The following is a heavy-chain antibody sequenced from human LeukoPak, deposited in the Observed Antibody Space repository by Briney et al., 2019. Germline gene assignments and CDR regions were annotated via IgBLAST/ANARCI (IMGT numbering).Heavy chain of an antibody. J-gene: IGHJ6*03. CDR3: ARGQYYYYMDV. CDR2: INPSGSNT. V-gene: IGHV1-46*01. CDR1: GNTFTIYY. Sequence: GASVKVSCTASGNTFTIYYMHWVRQAPGQGREWMGIINPSGSNTTYAQKFQGRLTMTRDTSTSTVYMELSSLRSEDTAVYYCARGQYYYYMDVWGKGTTVTVSS.